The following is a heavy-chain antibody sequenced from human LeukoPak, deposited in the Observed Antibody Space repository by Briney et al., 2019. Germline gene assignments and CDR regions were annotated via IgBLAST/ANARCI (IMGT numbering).Heavy chain of an antibody. V-gene: IGHV5-51*01. CDR2: IHPGDSDT. J-gene: IGHJ4*02. D-gene: IGHD3-10*01. CDR1: GYSFTNYW. CDR3: ARGITMIRGAIYYFDY. Sequence: GESLRISCKGSGYSFTNYWIGWVRQMPGKGLEWMGIIHPGDSDTRYSPSFQGQVTISADKSISTAYLQWSSLKASGTAMYYCARGITMIRGAIYYFDYWGQGTLVTVSS.